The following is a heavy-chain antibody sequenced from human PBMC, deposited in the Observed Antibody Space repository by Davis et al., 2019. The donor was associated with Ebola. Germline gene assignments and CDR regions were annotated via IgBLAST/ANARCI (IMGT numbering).Heavy chain of an antibody. CDR2: IYSSGNT. CDR3: ARHGSYLLDLGWFDP. CDR1: GGSISSHY. D-gene: IGHD2-15*01. V-gene: IGHV4-59*08. J-gene: IGHJ5*02. Sequence: MPSETLSLTCTVSGGSISSHYWSWIRQPPGKGLEWIGYIYSSGNTNYNPSLKSRVTISLDTSKNQFSLRLSSVTAADTAVYYCARHGSYLLDLGWFDPWGQGTLVTVSS.